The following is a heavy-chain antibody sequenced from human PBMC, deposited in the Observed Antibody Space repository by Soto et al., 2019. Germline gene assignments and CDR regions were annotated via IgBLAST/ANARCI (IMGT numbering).Heavy chain of an antibody. Sequence: ASVKVSCKASGYTFTGYYMHWVRQAPGQGLEWMGWINPNSGGTNYAQKFQGRVTMTRDTSISTAYMELSRLRSDDTAVYYCASSNPYYYDSSGYYYDALAFDIWGQGTMVTV. CDR1: GYTFTGYY. D-gene: IGHD3-22*01. J-gene: IGHJ3*02. CDR2: INPNSGGT. CDR3: ASSNPYYYDSSGYYYDALAFDI. V-gene: IGHV1-2*02.